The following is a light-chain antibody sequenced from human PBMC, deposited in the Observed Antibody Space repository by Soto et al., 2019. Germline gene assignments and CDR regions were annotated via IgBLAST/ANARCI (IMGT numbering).Light chain of an antibody. CDR1: QDISNY. J-gene: IGKJ3*01. CDR3: RQYDNLGVYT. V-gene: IGKV1-33*01. CDR2: DAS. Sequence: DIQMTQSPSSLSASVGDRVTITCQASQDISNYLNWYQQKPGKAPKLLIYDASNLETGGPSRFSGSGSGTDFTFTISSLQPEDIATYYCRQYDNLGVYTFGPGTKVDIK.